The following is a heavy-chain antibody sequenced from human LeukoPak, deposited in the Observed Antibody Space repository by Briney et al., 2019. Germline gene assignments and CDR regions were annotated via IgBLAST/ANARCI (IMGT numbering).Heavy chain of an antibody. V-gene: IGHV3-30*04. Sequence: GGSLRLSCAASGFTFSSYAMHWVRQAPGKGLEWVAVISYDGSNKYYADSVKGRFTISRDNSKNTLYLQMNSLRAEDTAVYYCARGGGYYYGSGKGGFDPWGQGTLVTVSS. D-gene: IGHD3-10*01. CDR3: ARGGGYYYGSGKGGFDP. J-gene: IGHJ5*02. CDR1: GFTFSSYA. CDR2: ISYDGSNK.